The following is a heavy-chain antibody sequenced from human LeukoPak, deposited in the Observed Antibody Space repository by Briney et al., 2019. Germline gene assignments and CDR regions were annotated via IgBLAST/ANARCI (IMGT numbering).Heavy chain of an antibody. CDR2: FDPEDGET. J-gene: IGHJ4*02. D-gene: IGHD6-19*01. V-gene: IGHV1-24*01. CDR3: ATETAVAGTLDY. CDR1: GYTLTELS. Sequence: ASVKVSCKVSGYTLTELSMHWVRQAPGKGLEWMGGFDPEDGETIYAQKFQGRVTMTEDTSTDTAYMELSSLRSEDTAVYYCATETAVAGTLDYWGQGTLVTVSS.